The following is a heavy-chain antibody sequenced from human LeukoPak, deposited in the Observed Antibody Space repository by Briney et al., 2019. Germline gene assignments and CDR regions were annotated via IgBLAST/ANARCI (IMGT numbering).Heavy chain of an antibody. D-gene: IGHD3-16*01. Sequence: PSETLSLTCTVSGGSISSGDYYWSWIRQPPGKGLEWIGYIYYSGSTYYNPSLKSRVTISVDTSKNQFSLKLSSVTAADTAVYYCARVLGAEYFQHWGQGTLVTVSS. V-gene: IGHV4-30-4*01. CDR3: ARVLGAEYFQH. CDR2: IYYSGST. J-gene: IGHJ1*01. CDR1: GGSISSGDYY.